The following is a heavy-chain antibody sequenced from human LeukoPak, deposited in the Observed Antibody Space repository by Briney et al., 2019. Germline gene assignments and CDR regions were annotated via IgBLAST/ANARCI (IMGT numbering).Heavy chain of an antibody. V-gene: IGHV1-2*02. J-gene: IGHJ6*03. CDR3: ARAGSAMHYYYMDV. CDR2: INPNSGGT. Sequence: ASVKVSCKASGYTFTGYYMHWVRQAPGQGLEWMGWINPNSGGTNYAQKFQGRVTMTRDTSISTAYMELSRLRSDDTAVYYCARAGSAMHYYYMDVWGKGTTVTISS. D-gene: IGHD2-2*01. CDR1: GYTFTGYY.